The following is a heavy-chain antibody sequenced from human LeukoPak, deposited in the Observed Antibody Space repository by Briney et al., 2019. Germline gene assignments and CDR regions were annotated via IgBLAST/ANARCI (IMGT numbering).Heavy chain of an antibody. J-gene: IGHJ4*02. V-gene: IGHV4-39*01. Sequence: SETLSLTCTVSGGSISSSSYYWGWIRQPPGKGLEWIGSIYYSGSTYYNLSLKSRVTISVDTSKNQFSLKLSSVTAADTAVYYCARATSSGLTFDYWGQGTLVTVSS. D-gene: IGHD3-3*01. CDR3: ARATSSGLTFDY. CDR2: IYYSGST. CDR1: GGSISSSSYY.